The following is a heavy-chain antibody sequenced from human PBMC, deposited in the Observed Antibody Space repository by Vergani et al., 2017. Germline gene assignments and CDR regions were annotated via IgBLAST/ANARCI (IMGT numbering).Heavy chain of an antibody. J-gene: IGHJ4*02. CDR1: GFTFSSYA. CDR3: AXDRRGGSGSYVDY. Sequence: EVQLLESGGGLVQPGGSLRLSCAASGFTFSSYAMSWVRQAPGKGLEWVSAISGSGGSTYYADSVKGRFTISRDNSKNTLYLQMNSLRAEDTAVYYCAXDRRGGSGSYVDYWGQGTLVTVSS. CDR2: ISGSGGST. V-gene: IGHV3-23*01. D-gene: IGHD3-10*01.